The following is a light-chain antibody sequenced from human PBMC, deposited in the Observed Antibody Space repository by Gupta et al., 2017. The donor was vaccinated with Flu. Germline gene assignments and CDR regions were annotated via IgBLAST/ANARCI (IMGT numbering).Light chain of an antibody. V-gene: IGKV2-30*01. J-gene: IGKJ1*01. CDR3: MQGSRWPWA. CDR1: EGLVYSDGHIY. CDR2: EVS. Sequence: DVVVTQSPLSLPVTLGQPASISCRSSEGLVYSDGHIYLHWFQERPGQSPRRLIYEVSHRESGVPDRFSGSGSGTDFTLKISRVEAEDVGVYYCMQGSRWPWAFGQGTKVEIK.